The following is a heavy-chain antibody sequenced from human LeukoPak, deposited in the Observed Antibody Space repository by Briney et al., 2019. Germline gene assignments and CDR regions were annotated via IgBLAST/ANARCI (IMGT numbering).Heavy chain of an antibody. CDR3: ARHASTIFGVDGGDY. CDR2: IYPGDSDT. D-gene: IGHD3-3*01. Sequence: GAALQISCQCSGYIFTSYWIGWVRQLPGKGLEGMGIIYPGDSDTRYSPSLQGQVTISADKSISTAYLQWSSLKASDTAVYYCARHASTIFGVDGGDYWGQGTLVTVSS. CDR1: GYIFTSYW. V-gene: IGHV5-51*01. J-gene: IGHJ4*02.